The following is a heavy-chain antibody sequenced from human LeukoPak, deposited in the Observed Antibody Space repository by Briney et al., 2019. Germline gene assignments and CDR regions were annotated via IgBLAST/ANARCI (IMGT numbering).Heavy chain of an antibody. D-gene: IGHD5-12*01. CDR2: MYISGST. J-gene: IGHJ2*01. Sequence: SETLSLTSTVSGGSISSYYWSWLRQPAGKGLEWIGHMYISGSTNYNPSLKSRVTMSVDTSKNQFSLKLSSVTAADTAVYFCARSIRNWYFDLWGRGTLVTVSS. CDR3: ARSIRNWYFDL. CDR1: GGSISSYY. V-gene: IGHV4-4*07.